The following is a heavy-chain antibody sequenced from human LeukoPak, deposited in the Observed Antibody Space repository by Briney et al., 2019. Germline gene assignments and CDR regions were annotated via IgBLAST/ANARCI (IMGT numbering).Heavy chain of an antibody. V-gene: IGHV4-59*01. D-gene: IGHD1-26*01. CDR3: ARISPSSGTYWGTLYYYMDV. Sequence: SETLSLTCTVSGGSITNYYWTWIRQPPGKGLEWIGYISFSGTTNYNPSLKSRVTISLDTSNSQFSLRLTSVTAAGTAVYYCARISPSSGTYWGTLYYYMDVWGKGTTVTVS. CDR1: GGSITNYY. J-gene: IGHJ6*03. CDR2: ISFSGTT.